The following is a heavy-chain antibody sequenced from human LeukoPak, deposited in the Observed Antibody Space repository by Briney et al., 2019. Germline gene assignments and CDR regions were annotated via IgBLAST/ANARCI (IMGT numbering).Heavy chain of an antibody. Sequence: PGGSLRPSCAASGFTFSNYWMSWVRQAPGKGLEWVANIKQDGSEKYYVNSVKGRFTISRDNAKNSLHLQMNSLRAEDTAIYFCAREDDWNYEDYWGQGTLVTVST. J-gene: IGHJ4*02. D-gene: IGHD1-7*01. CDR1: GFTFSNYW. CDR3: AREDDWNYEDY. CDR2: IKQDGSEK. V-gene: IGHV3-7*01.